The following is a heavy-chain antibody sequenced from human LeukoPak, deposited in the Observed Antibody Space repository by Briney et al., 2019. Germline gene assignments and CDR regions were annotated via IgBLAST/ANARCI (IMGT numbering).Heavy chain of an antibody. CDR3: ARDGDIVVVPGTFDP. V-gene: IGHV1-46*01. D-gene: IGHD2-2*01. CDR1: GYTFTSYY. J-gene: IGHJ5*02. Sequence: ASVKVSCKASGYTFTSYYMHWVRQAPGQGLEWMGIINPSGGSTSYAQKFQGRVTMTRDTSTSTVYMELSSLRSEDTAVYYCARDGDIVVVPGTFDPWGQGTLVTVSS. CDR2: INPSGGST.